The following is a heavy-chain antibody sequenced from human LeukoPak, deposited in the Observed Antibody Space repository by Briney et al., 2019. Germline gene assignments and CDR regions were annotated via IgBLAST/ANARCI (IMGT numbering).Heavy chain of an antibody. Sequence: SETLSLTCTVSGGSISSYYWSWIRQTPGKGLEWIGDIYYSGSTNYNPSLKSRVTISVDTSKNQFSLKLSSVTAADTAVYYCARHTDIAPISSLKYWGQGTLVTVSS. CDR2: IYYSGST. V-gene: IGHV4-59*08. J-gene: IGHJ4*02. CDR1: GGSISSYY. D-gene: IGHD6-13*01. CDR3: ARHTDIAPISSLKY.